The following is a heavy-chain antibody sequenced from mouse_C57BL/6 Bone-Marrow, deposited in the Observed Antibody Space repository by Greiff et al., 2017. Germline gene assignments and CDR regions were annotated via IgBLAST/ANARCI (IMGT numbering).Heavy chain of an antibody. CDR2: IDPSDSYT. CDR3: ARDYGYEGGYAMDY. J-gene: IGHJ4*01. CDR1: GYTFTSYW. V-gene: IGHV1-69*01. Sequence: QVQLQQPGAELVMPGASVKLSCKASGYTFTSYWMHWVKQRPGQGLEWIGEIDPSDSYTNYNQKFKGKSTLTVDKSSRTAYMQLISLTSEDSAVYYCARDYGYEGGYAMDYWGQGTSVTVSS. D-gene: IGHD2-2*01.